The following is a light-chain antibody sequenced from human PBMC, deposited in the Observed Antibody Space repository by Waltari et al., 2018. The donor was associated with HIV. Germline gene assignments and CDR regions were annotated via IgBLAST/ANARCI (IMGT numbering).Light chain of an antibody. J-gene: IGKJ3*01. CDR3: QQYISYPFT. CDR1: QSVNKW. Sequence: DIQMTQSPSTLSASVGDRVTITCRASQSVNKWLAWFQQKPGKAPKLLIYQAFSLGSEVPSRFSGSGSGTEFTLTVNSLQPDDFATYYCQQYISYPFTFGSGTKVDIK. CDR2: QAF. V-gene: IGKV1-5*03.